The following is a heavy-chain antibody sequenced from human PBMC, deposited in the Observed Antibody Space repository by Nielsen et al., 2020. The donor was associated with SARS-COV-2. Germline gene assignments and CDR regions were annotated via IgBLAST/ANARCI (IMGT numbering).Heavy chain of an antibody. CDR1: GYTFTSYG. CDR2: IGAYNGNT. V-gene: IGHV1-18*01. J-gene: IGHJ5*02. Sequence: ASVKVSCKASGYTFTSYGISWVRQAPGQGLEWMGWIGAYNGNTNYAQKLQGRVTMTTDTSTSTAYMELRSLRSDDTAVYYCARICSSTSCPYNWFDPWGQGTLVTVSS. CDR3: ARICSSTSCPYNWFDP. D-gene: IGHD2-2*01.